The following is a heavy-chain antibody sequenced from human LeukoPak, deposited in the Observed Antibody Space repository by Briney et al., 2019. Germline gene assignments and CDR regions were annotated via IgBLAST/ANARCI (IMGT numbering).Heavy chain of an antibody. V-gene: IGHV3-48*01. CDR3: ARESIVLMVYALDY. CDR2: ISSSSSTI. Sequence: GGSLRLSCAASGFTFGSYSMNWVRQAPGKGLEWVSYISSSSSTIYYADSVKGRFTISRDDAKNSLYLQMNSLRAEDTAVYYCARESIVLMVYALDYWGQGTLVTVSS. D-gene: IGHD2-8*01. J-gene: IGHJ4*02. CDR1: GFTFGSYS.